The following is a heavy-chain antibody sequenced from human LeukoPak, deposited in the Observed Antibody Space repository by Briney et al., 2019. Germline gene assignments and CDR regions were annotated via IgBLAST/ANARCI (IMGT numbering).Heavy chain of an antibody. V-gene: IGHV4-59*01. Sequence: SETLSLTCTVSGGSISSYYWSWIRQPPGKGLEWIGYIYYSGSTNYNPSLKSRVTISVDTSKNQFSLKLSSVTAADTAVYYCARDISLDYGGSFDAFDIWGQGTMVTVSS. J-gene: IGHJ3*02. CDR2: IYYSGST. CDR3: ARDISLDYGGSFDAFDI. CDR1: GGSISSYY. D-gene: IGHD4-23*01.